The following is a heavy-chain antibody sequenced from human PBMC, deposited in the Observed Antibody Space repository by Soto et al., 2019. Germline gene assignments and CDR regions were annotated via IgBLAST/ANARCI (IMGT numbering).Heavy chain of an antibody. J-gene: IGHJ4*02. Sequence: PETLSLTCTVSGGSISSSSYYWGWIRQPPGKGPEWIGSIYYSGSTYYNPSLKSRVTISVDTSKNQFSLKLSSVTAADTAVYYCARSGSGSYRRPIDYWGQGXLVTVS. CDR2: IYYSGST. CDR3: ARSGSGSYRRPIDY. V-gene: IGHV4-39*01. D-gene: IGHD3-10*01. CDR1: GGSISSSSYY.